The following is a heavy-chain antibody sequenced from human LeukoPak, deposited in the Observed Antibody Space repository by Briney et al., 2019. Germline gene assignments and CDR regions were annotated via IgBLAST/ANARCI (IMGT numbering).Heavy chain of an antibody. Sequence: ASVTVSFNTSGYTFDNYDIDWVRQAAGQGLEWMGWMNPDSGNTGYAHKFVGRVTMARNTSMTTAYLELTGLTSGDTAIYYCARGAPTAIFGTGNDEYPDYWGQGTVVIVSS. D-gene: IGHD3-3*01. V-gene: IGHV1-8*01. CDR3: ARGAPTAIFGTGNDEYPDY. CDR2: MNPDSGNT. CDR1: GYTFDNYD. J-gene: IGHJ4*02.